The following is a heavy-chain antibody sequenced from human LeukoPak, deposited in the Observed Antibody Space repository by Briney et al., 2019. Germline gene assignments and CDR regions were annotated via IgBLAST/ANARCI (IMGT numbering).Heavy chain of an antibody. D-gene: IGHD5/OR15-5a*01. CDR3: ARDPVVSAPDYLDY. CDR2: ISYDGSNK. Sequence: GGSLRLSCAASGFTFSNYAMSWVRQAPGKGLEWVAVISYDGSNKYYADSVKGRFTISRNSSKNTLSLQMNSLRAEDTAVYYCARDPVVSAPDYLDYWGQGTLVTVSS. CDR1: GFTFSNYA. V-gene: IGHV3-30-3*01. J-gene: IGHJ4*02.